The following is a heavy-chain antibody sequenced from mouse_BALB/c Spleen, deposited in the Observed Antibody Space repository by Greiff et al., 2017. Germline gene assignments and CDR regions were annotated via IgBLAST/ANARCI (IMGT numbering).Heavy chain of an antibody. Sequence: QVQLKESGPGLVAPSQSLSITCTVSGFSLTSYDISWIRQPPGKGLEWLGVIWTGGGTNYNSAFMSRLSISKDNSKSQVFLKMNSLQTDDTAIYYCVRGDYGYFDYWGQGTTLTVSS. CDR2: IWTGGGT. J-gene: IGHJ2*01. D-gene: IGHD1-1*01. CDR3: VRGDYGYFDY. V-gene: IGHV2-9-2*01. CDR1: GFSLTSYD.